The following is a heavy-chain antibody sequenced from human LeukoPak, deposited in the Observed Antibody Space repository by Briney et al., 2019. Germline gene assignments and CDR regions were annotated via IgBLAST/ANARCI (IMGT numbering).Heavy chain of an antibody. V-gene: IGHV4-34*01. Sequence: PSETLSLTCAVYGGSFSGYYWSWIRQPPGKGLEWIGEINHSGSTNYNPSLKSRVTIPVDTSKNQFSLKLSSVTAADTAVYYCARGRGYSTPWGQGTLVTVSS. CDR3: ARGRGYSTP. D-gene: IGHD4-11*01. J-gene: IGHJ5*02. CDR1: GGSFSGYY. CDR2: INHSGST.